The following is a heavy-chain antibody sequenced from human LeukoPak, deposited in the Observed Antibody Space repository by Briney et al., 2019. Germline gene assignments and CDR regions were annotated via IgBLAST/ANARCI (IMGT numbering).Heavy chain of an antibody. Sequence: SETLSLTCNVSGYSISSTFYGAWIRQPPGKGLEWIATISHSATTYYTPSLKSRLTMSVDTSKNQFSLKLSSVTVADTAVHYCARVNTPVATFDYWGQGTLVTVPS. CDR2: ISHSATT. J-gene: IGHJ4*02. V-gene: IGHV4-38-2*02. D-gene: IGHD2-15*01. CDR1: GYSISSTFY. CDR3: ARVNTPVATFDY.